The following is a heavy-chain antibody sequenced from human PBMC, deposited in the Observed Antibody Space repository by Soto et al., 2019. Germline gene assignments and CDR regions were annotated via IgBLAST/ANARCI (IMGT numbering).Heavy chain of an antibody. CDR3: AREAGSSGWYGYFDY. CDR2: IYYSGST. V-gene: IGHV4-59*01. D-gene: IGHD6-19*01. Sequence: SETLSLTCTVSGGSISSYYWSWIRQPPGKGLEWIGYIYYSGSTNYNPSIKSRVTISVDTSKNQFSLKLSSVTAADTAVYYCAREAGSSGWYGYFDYWGQGTLVTVSS. CDR1: GGSISSYY. J-gene: IGHJ4*02.